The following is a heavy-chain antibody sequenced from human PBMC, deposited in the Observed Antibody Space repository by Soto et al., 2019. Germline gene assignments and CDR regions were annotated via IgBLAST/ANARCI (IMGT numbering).Heavy chain of an antibody. Sequence: PSETLSLTCTVSGGSISSYYWSWIRQPPGKGLEWIGYIYYSGSTNYIPSLKSRVTISVDTSEDQFSLKLSSVTAADTAVYYCARGGIAAAGTIFDYWGQGTLVTVSS. CDR1: GGSISSYY. CDR2: IYYSGST. V-gene: IGHV4-59*01. J-gene: IGHJ4*02. D-gene: IGHD6-13*01. CDR3: ARGGIAAAGTIFDY.